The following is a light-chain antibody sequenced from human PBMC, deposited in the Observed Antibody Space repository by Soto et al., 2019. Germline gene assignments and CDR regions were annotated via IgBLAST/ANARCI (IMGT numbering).Light chain of an antibody. CDR3: QQYGTSLRGT. V-gene: IGKV3-20*01. Sequence: EIVMTQSPATLSVSPVERATLSCRASQRVSRNLAWYQQKPGQAPRLLIYGASSRATGIPDRFSGSGSGTDFTLTISRLEPEDFAVYYCQQYGTSLRGTFGQGTKVDIK. CDR1: QRVSRN. CDR2: GAS. J-gene: IGKJ1*01.